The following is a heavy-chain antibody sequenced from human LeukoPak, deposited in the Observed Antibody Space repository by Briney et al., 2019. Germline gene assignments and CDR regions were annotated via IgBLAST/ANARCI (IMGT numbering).Heavy chain of an antibody. V-gene: IGHV4-39*07. Sequence: SQTLSLTCTVSGGSISSGSYYWSWIRQPPGKGLEWIGEINHSGSTNYNPSLKSRVTISVDTSKNQFSLKLSSVTAADTAVYYCARDKGASSSKYFDYWGQGTLVTVSS. D-gene: IGHD6-13*01. J-gene: IGHJ4*02. CDR3: ARDKGASSSKYFDY. CDR2: INHSGST. CDR1: GGSISSGSYY.